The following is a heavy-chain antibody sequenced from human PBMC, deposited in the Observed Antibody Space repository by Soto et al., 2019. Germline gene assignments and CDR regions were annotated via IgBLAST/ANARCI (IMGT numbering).Heavy chain of an antibody. CDR2: INAGNGNT. D-gene: IGHD5-12*01. Sequence: ASVKVSCKASGYTFTSYAMHWVRQAPGQRLEWMGWINAGNGNTKYSQKFQGRVTITRDTSASTAYMELSSLRSEDTAVYYCASVLWGSGYDFRSPWSDYWGQGTLVPVSS. J-gene: IGHJ4*02. CDR1: GYTFTSYA. V-gene: IGHV1-3*01. CDR3: ASVLWGSGYDFRSPWSDY.